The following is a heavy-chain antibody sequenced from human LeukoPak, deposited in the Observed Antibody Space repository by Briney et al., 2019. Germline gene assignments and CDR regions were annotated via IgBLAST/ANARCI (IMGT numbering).Heavy chain of an antibody. CDR3: TKDAAYSSSWFGYFDY. V-gene: IGHV3-43*01. D-gene: IGHD6-13*01. J-gene: IGHJ4*02. CDR1: GFTFHDHT. Sequence: PGGSLRLSCAASGFTFHDHTMHWVRQGPGERLEWVALIIWDGDVTHYADSVKGRFTISRDNGKNSLFLQMNSVTTEDTALYYCTKDAAYSSSWFGYFDYWGQGTLVTVSS. CDR2: IIWDGDVT.